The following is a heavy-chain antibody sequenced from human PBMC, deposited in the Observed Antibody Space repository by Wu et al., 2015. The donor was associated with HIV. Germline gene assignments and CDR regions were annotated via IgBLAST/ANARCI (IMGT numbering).Heavy chain of an antibody. D-gene: IGHD3-22*01. Sequence: QVQLQESGPGLVKPSETLSLTCTVSGGSISSYYWSWIRQPPGKGLEWIGYIYYSGSTNYNPSLKSRVTISVDTSKNQFSLKLSSVTAADTAVYYCASSSLYYDSSGYSYYFDYWGQGTLVTVSS. CDR1: GGSISSYY. CDR2: IYYSGST. J-gene: IGHJ4*02. CDR3: ASSSLYYDSSGYSYYFDY. V-gene: IGHV4-59*01.